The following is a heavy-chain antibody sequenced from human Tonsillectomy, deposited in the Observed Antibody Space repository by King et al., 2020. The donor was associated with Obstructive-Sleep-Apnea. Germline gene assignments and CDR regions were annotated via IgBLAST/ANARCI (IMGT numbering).Heavy chain of an antibody. CDR1: GFTFSSYA. Sequence: VQLVESGGGVVQPGRSLRLSCAASGFTFSSYAMHWVRPAPGKGLEWVAVTSYDGSNEYYADSVKGRFTISRDNSKNTLYLQMTSLRVEDTAVYFCARGRHDIVVLPAAIDYWGQGTLVTVSS. V-gene: IGHV3-30-3*01. CDR3: ARGRHDIVVLPAAIDY. CDR2: TSYDGSNE. D-gene: IGHD2-2*01. J-gene: IGHJ4*02.